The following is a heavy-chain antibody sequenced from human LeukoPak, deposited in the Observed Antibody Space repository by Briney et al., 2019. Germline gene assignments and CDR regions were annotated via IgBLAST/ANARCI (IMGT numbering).Heavy chain of an antibody. J-gene: IGHJ4*02. D-gene: IGHD3-10*01. Sequence: GGSLRFSCAASGFTFSGSALHWVRQASGKGLEWVGSIRSTANGYATEYAASVKVTSTISRDDSKNKAYIQMSGLKTEDTRCYYCTGNYYGSGSYADFDYWGQGTLVTVSS. CDR1: GFTFSGSA. CDR3: TGNYYGSGSYADFDY. V-gene: IGHV3-73*01. CDR2: IRSTANGYAT.